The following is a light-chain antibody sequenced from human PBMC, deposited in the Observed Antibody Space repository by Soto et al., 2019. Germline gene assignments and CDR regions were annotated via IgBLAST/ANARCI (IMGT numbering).Light chain of an antibody. V-gene: IGKV1-12*01. CDR2: SAS. J-gene: IGKJ4*01. Sequence: DLQMTQSPSSVSASVGDRVTINCRACQGISNCLAWYQQKPGKAPKRLIYSASSLQSGVHSRFSGSGSGTDFPLTISSLQPEDFATYYCQQAYSFPRTFGEGTKVEIK. CDR3: QQAYSFPRT. CDR1: QGISNC.